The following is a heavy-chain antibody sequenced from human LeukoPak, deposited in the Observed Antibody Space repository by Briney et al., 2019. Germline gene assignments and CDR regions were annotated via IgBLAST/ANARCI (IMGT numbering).Heavy chain of an antibody. CDR3: ARSGWFGELSGTGYFGY. CDR1: GYTFTSYG. D-gene: IGHD3-10*01. CDR2: ISAYNGNT. V-gene: IGHV1-18*01. Sequence: ASVKVSCKASGYTFTSYGISWVRQAPGQGLEWMGWISAYNGNTKYAQKLQGRDTMPTETSPSTAYMELRRLRFDDTAVYYCARSGWFGELSGTGYFGYWGQGTLVTVSS. J-gene: IGHJ4*02.